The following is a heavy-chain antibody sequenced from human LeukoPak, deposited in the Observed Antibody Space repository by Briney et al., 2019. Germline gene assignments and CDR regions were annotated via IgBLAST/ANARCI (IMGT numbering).Heavy chain of an antibody. Sequence: PGGSLRLSCAASGFTFSSYGMHWVRQAPGKGLEWVAFIRHDGSNKYYADSVKGRFTISRDNSKNTLYLQMNSLRAEDTAVYYCARDSGTMVRGVMPYYYYYYYMDVWGKGTTVTVSS. CDR3: ARDSGTMVRGVMPYYYYYYYMDV. CDR2: IRHDGSNK. CDR1: GFTFSSYG. D-gene: IGHD3-10*01. J-gene: IGHJ6*03. V-gene: IGHV3-30*02.